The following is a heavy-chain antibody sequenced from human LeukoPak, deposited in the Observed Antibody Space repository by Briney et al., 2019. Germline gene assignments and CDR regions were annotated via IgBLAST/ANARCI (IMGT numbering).Heavy chain of an antibody. Sequence: GGSLRLSCAASGFTFSNYGMHWVRQAPGKGLEWVAVLWYDGSNKYYADSVKGRFTISRDNSKNTLYLQMNSLRAEDTAVYYCARSRDIVVVFPDFDPWGQGTLVTVSS. J-gene: IGHJ5*02. CDR1: GFTFSNYG. D-gene: IGHD2-2*01. V-gene: IGHV3-33*01. CDR2: LWYDGSNK. CDR3: ARSRDIVVVFPDFDP.